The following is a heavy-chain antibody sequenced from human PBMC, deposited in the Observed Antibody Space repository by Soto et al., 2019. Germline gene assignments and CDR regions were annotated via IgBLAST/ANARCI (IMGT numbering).Heavy chain of an antibody. Sequence: QVQLVQSGPEVKKPGASVKVSCKASGYTFTSYAMHWVRQAPGQRLEWMGWINAGNGNTKYSQKFQGRVTITRDTSASTAYMELSRLRSEDTAVYYCARELPAGTFDIWGQGTMVPVSS. D-gene: IGHD6-13*01. CDR1: GYTFTSYA. V-gene: IGHV1-3*01. CDR2: INAGNGNT. J-gene: IGHJ3*02. CDR3: ARELPAGTFDI.